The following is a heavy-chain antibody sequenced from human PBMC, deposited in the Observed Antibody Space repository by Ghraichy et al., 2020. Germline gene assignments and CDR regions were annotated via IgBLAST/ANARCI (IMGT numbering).Heavy chain of an antibody. CDR2: LKQDDGDS. D-gene: IGHD6-19*01. CDR1: GITFNVFL. J-gene: IGHJ5*01. V-gene: IGHV3-7*01. CDR3: ANGRGWYQDS. Sequence: GESLNISCATSGITFNVFLMSWVRQAPGKGLEWVANLKQDDGDSNYVDSVKGRFTISWDNAENSVSLQMNSLRAEDTGVYYCANGRGWYQDSWGQGTLVTVSP.